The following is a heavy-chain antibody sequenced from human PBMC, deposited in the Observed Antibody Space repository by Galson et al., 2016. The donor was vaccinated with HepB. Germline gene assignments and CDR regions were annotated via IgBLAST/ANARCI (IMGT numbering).Heavy chain of an antibody. CDR2: ITGNGRNT. CDR1: GFRFTNYV. Sequence: SLRLSCAASGFRFTNYVMSWIRQAPGKGLEWVSGITGNGRNTYYADSVKGRFTISRDNSKSTLYLQMNSLRAEDTAVYYCAKDNEADDWGQGTLVTVSS. V-gene: IGHV3-23*01. J-gene: IGHJ4*02. CDR3: AKDNEADD. D-gene: IGHD1-1*01.